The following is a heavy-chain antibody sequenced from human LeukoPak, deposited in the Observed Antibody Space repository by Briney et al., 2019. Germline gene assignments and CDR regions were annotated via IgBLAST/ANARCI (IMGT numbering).Heavy chain of an antibody. J-gene: IGHJ4*02. Sequence: SETLSLTCSVSGGSISPYYWSWIRQPPWKGLEWIGYIYYSGTTNYNPSLQSRVTISVATSKNQFSLKLSSVTAADTALYYCARDRASAGGFDYWGQGTLVTVSS. CDR1: GGSISPYY. CDR2: IYYSGTT. CDR3: ARDRASAGGFDY. D-gene: IGHD2-15*01. V-gene: IGHV4-59*01.